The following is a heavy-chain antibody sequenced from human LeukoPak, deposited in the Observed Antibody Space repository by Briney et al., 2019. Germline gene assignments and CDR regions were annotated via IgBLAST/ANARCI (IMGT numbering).Heavy chain of an antibody. CDR2: ISAYNGNT. V-gene: IGHV1-18*03. D-gene: IGHD3-22*01. CDR3: ARGGVVVGYYYDSSGYGFWFDP. Sequence: GASVKVSCKASGYTFTSYGISWLRQAPGQGLEWMGWISAYNGNTNYAQKLQGRVTMTTDTFTSTAYMELRSLRSDDMAVYYCARGGVVVGYYYDSSGYGFWFDPWGQGTLVTVSS. CDR1: GYTFTSYG. J-gene: IGHJ5*02.